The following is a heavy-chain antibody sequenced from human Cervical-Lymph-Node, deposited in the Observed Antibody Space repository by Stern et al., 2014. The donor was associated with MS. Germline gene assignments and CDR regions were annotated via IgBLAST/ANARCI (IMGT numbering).Heavy chain of an antibody. J-gene: IGHJ5*02. CDR1: GDSINSGNYY. CDR2: TYVSGST. V-gene: IGHV4-61*02. Sequence: QVQLVESGPGLVRPSQTLSLTCIVSGDSINSGNYYWTWIRQPAGKGLEWIGRTYVSGSTNYNPSLKSRVTISVDTSKNQFSRELRSVTAADTAVYYCARDRIVLVRGRSWSDTWGQGTLVTVSS. D-gene: IGHD3-10*01. CDR3: ARDRIVLVRGRSWSDT.